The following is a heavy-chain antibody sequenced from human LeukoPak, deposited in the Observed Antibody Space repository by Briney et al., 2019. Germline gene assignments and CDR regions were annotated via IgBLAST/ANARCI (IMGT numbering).Heavy chain of an antibody. V-gene: IGHV3-53*01. Sequence: GGSLRLSCAASGFTFSSYEMNWVRQAPGKGLEWVSVIYSGGSTYYADSVKGRFTISRDNSKNTLYLQMNSLRAEDTAVYYCARYSYGFYWGQGTLVTVSS. CDR1: GFTFSSYE. CDR3: ARYSYGFY. J-gene: IGHJ4*02. CDR2: IYSGGST. D-gene: IGHD5-18*01.